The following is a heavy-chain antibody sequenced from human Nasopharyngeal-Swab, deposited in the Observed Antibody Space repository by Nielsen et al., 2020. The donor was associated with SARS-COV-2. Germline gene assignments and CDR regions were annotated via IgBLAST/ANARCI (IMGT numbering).Heavy chain of an antibody. Sequence: GESLKISCAASGFTFISYSMNWVRQAPGKGLEWVSAISRTYSTYYADSVRGRFTVSRDNSKNTLYLQMSSLRAEDTAVYYCAKGTGMTYRAIDYWGQGTLVTASS. V-gene: IGHV3-23*01. CDR1: GFTFISYS. CDR3: AKGTGMTYRAIDY. CDR2: ISRTYST. D-gene: IGHD1-14*01. J-gene: IGHJ4*02.